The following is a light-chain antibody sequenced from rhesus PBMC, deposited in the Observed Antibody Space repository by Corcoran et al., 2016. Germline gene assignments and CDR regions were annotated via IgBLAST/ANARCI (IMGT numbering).Light chain of an antibody. J-gene: IGKJ4*01. Sequence: DIQLTQSPPSLSASVGDRVTITYRASQDISSYLAWYPQKPGKAPKLLIYDASKLQTGVPSRFRGRGSGTDFTLTISSLQPEDFAVYFCQQRDSYPLTFGGGTKVEI. CDR3: QQRDSYPLT. CDR2: DAS. V-gene: IGKV1-38*01. CDR1: QDISSY.